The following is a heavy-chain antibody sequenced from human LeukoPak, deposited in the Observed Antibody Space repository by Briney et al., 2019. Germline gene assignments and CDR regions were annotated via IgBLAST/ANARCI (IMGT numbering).Heavy chain of an antibody. Sequence: ASVKVSCKASGYTFTSYDINWVRQATGQGLKWMGWMNPNSGNTGYAQKFQGRVTITRNTSISTAYMELSSLRSEDTAVYYCARGLRYSYGSYDYWGQGTLVTVSS. V-gene: IGHV1-8*03. CDR3: ARGLRYSYGSYDY. CDR1: GYTFTSYD. CDR2: MNPNSGNT. J-gene: IGHJ4*02. D-gene: IGHD5-18*01.